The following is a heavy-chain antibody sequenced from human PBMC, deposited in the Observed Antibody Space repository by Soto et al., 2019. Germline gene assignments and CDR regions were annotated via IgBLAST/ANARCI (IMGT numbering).Heavy chain of an antibody. J-gene: IGHJ3*02. CDR1: GYTFTSYY. CDR2: INPSDGST. V-gene: IGHV1-46*01. CDR3: ATGDYVWGSYRYRPKGGAFDI. Sequence: QVQLVQSGAEVKKPGASVKVSCKASGYTFTSYYMHWVRQAPGQGLEWMGIINPSDGSTSYAQKFQGRVTMTRDTSTSTVYMELSSLRSEDTAVYYCATGDYVWGSYRYRPKGGAFDIWGQGTMVTVSS. D-gene: IGHD3-16*02.